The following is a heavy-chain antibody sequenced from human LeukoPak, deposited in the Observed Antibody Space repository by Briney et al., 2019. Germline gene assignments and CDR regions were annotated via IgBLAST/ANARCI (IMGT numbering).Heavy chain of an antibody. CDR1: GGSFSGYY. V-gene: IGHV4-34*01. CDR3: ARGHPLLDY. D-gene: IGHD2-21*02. Sequence: SETLSLTCAVYGGSFSGYYWTWIRQPPGKGLEWIGEINHSGGTNYNPSLKGRVTISVDTSKNPSSLTLSSVTAAATAVYYCARGHPLLDYWGQGTLVTVSS. J-gene: IGHJ4*02. CDR2: INHSGGT.